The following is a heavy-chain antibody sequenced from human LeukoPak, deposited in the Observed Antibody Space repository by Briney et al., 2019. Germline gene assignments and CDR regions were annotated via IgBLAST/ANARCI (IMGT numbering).Heavy chain of an antibody. CDR3: ARVGSSRENWFDP. Sequence: SVKVSCKASGGTFSSYAISWVRQAPGQGLEWMGGIIPIFGTANYAQKFQGRVTITADKSTSTAHMELSSLRSEDTAVYYCARVGSSRENWFDPWGQGTLVTVSS. V-gene: IGHV1-69*06. J-gene: IGHJ5*02. D-gene: IGHD2-15*01. CDR2: IIPIFGTA. CDR1: GGTFSSYA.